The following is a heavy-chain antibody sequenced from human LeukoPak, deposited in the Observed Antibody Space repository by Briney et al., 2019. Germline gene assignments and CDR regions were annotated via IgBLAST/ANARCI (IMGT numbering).Heavy chain of an antibody. CDR2: ISAYNGNT. CDR3: ARGGYCSSTSCPTSKYYYYGMDV. V-gene: IGHV1-18*01. J-gene: IGHJ6*02. CDR1: GYTFTSYG. Sequence: GASVKVSCKASGYTFTSYGISWVRQAPGQGLEWMGWISAYNGNTNYAQKLQGRVTMTTDTSTCTAYMELRSLRSDDTAVYYCARGGYCSSTSCPTSKYYYYGMDVWGQGTTVTVSS. D-gene: IGHD2-2*03.